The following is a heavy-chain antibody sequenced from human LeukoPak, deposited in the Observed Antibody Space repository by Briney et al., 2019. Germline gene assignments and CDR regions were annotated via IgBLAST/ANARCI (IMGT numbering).Heavy chain of an antibody. CDR2: TRNKANSYTT. V-gene: IGHV3-72*01. CDR3: ARVGGRYCGGDCYDY. CDR1: GFTFSDHY. Sequence: GGSLRLSCAASGFTFSDHYMDWVRQAPGKGLEWVGRTRNKANSYTTEYAASVKGRFTISRDDSKNSLYLQMNSLKTEDTAVYYCARVGGRYCGGDCYDYWGQGTLVTVSS. D-gene: IGHD2-21*02. J-gene: IGHJ4*02.